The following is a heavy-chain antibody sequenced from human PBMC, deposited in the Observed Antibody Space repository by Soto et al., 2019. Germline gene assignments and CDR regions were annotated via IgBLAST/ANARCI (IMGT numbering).Heavy chain of an antibody. CDR3: AAATLLSGVTGYCHLAF. J-gene: IGHJ4*02. D-gene: IGHD3-9*01. Sequence: QVHLVPSGPEVKWPGSSVKVSCKASGDTFDNYAISWVRQAPGQGLEWMGGVIPRFDSASYAQHSRDRVTISADKFTTTAYLELRGLTSEDTAVYYCAAATLLSGVTGYCHLAFGGQGTLVTVSS. CDR1: GDTFDNYA. V-gene: IGHV1-69*06. CDR2: VIPRFDSA.